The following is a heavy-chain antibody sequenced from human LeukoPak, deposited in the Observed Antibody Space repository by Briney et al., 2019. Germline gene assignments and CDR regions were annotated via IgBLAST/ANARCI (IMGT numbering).Heavy chain of an antibody. CDR3: ARDDTHYGSSGSFYDAFDI. CDR1: GFTLSSYW. D-gene: IGHD3-22*01. CDR2: IRRDGSET. V-gene: IGHV3-7*01. J-gene: IGHJ3*02. Sequence: GGSLRLSCAASGFTLSSYWMNWVRQAPGKGLEWVANIRRDGSETHYVDSVMGRFTISRDNAKNSLYLQMNSLRAEDTAVYYCARDDTHYGSSGSFYDAFDIWGQGTMVTVSS.